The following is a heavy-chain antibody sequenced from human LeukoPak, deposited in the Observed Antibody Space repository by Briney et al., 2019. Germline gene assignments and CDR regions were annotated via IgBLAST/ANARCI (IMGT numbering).Heavy chain of an antibody. D-gene: IGHD1-26*01. Sequence: ASVKVSCKASGGTFSSYAISWVRQAPGQGLEWMGWMNPNSGNTGYAQKFQGRVTMTRNTSISTAYMELSSLRSEDTAVYYCARGSAPRGSRASDPWGQGTLVTVSS. CDR1: GGTFSSYA. J-gene: IGHJ5*02. CDR2: MNPNSGNT. CDR3: ARGSAPRGSRASDP. V-gene: IGHV1-8*02.